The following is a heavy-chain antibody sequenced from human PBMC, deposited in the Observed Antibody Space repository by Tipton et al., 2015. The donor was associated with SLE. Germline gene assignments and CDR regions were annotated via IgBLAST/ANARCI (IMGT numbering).Heavy chain of an antibody. CDR3: ASNTDGSSYYFDY. V-gene: IGHV4-59*01. J-gene: IGHJ4*02. CDR2: IYYSGST. CDR1: GGSISSYY. Sequence: TLSLTCTVSGGSISSYYWSWIRQPPGKGLEWIGYIYYSGSTNYNPSLKSRVTISVDTSKNQLSLKLSSVTAADTAVYYCASNTDGSSYYFDYWGQGTLVTVSS. D-gene: IGHD6-13*01.